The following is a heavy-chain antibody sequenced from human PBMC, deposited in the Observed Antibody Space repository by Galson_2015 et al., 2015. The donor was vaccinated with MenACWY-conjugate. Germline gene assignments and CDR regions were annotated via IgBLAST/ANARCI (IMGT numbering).Heavy chain of an antibody. Sequence: SLRLSCAASGFMFSGFSMNWVRQGTGTGLQWVSYISSSSGTIYYADSVKGRFTISRDNAKNSLYLQMNSLRAEDTAVYYCAREIYHTSGSSFDYWGQGTLVTVSS. J-gene: IGHJ4*02. D-gene: IGHD3-22*01. CDR2: ISSSSGTI. V-gene: IGHV3-48*01. CDR1: GFMFSGFS. CDR3: AREIYHTSGSSFDY.